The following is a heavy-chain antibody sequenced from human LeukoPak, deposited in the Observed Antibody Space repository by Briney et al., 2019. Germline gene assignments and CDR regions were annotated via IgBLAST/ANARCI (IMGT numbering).Heavy chain of an antibody. D-gene: IGHD2-2*03. Sequence: PGGSLRLSCAASGFTFSSYAMSWVRQAPGKGLEWVSAISGSGGSTYYADSVKGRFTISRDNSKNTLYLQMNSLRAEDTAVYYCAKGLDIVVVPAANERRGPFDPWGQGTLVTVSS. CDR2: ISGSGGST. J-gene: IGHJ5*02. CDR1: GFTFSSYA. CDR3: AKGLDIVVVPAANERRGPFDP. V-gene: IGHV3-23*01.